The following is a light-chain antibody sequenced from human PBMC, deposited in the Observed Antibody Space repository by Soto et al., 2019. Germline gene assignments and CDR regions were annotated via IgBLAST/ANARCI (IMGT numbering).Light chain of an antibody. V-gene: IGKV3-15*01. CDR1: QSVDLN. CDR3: QQYSDRPPLT. J-gene: IGKJ4*01. Sequence: EIVMTQSPTTLSVSPGERATLSCRASQSVDLNLAWYQQKPGQAPRLLIYAASSRATGIPARFSGSGSGTEFTLTISSLESEDFAVYYCQQYSDRPPLTFGGGTKVDIK. CDR2: AAS.